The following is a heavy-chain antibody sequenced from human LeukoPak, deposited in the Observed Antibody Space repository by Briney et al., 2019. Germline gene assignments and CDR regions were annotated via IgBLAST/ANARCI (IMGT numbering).Heavy chain of an antibody. J-gene: IGHJ4*02. CDR3: ARASGSSAVPFDY. Sequence: ASVKVSCKASGYTFTSNYMHWVRQAPGQGLEWMGVIAPSSGTTSYAQKFQGRVTMTRDTSTSTLYMELSSLTSEDTAVYYCARASGSSAVPFDYWGQGTLVTLSS. V-gene: IGHV1-46*01. CDR1: GYTFTSNY. CDR2: IAPSSGTT. D-gene: IGHD3-10*01.